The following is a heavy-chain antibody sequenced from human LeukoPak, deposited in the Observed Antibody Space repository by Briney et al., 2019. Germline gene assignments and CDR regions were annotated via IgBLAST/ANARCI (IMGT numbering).Heavy chain of an antibody. CDR3: ARSQHGGIDY. J-gene: IGHJ4*02. CDR1: GYTFTSYD. V-gene: IGHV1-8*01. D-gene: IGHD4-23*01. Sequence: ASVKVSCKASGYTFTSYDINWVRQATGQGLEWMGWTNPNSGNTGYAQKFQGRVTMTRNTSITTAYMELSNLRSEDTAVYYCARSQHGGIDYWGQGTLVTVSS. CDR2: TNPNSGNT.